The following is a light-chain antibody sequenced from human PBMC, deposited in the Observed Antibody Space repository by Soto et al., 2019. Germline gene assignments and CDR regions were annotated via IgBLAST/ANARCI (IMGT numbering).Light chain of an antibody. CDR3: QHYGSSPSWT. Sequence: EVVLTQSPGTLSLSPGEKATLSCRASQTVDNNYLAWFQQKPGQAPRLLIYGASSTATGIPDRFSGSGSGTDFTLTINRLEPEDFAVYYCQHYGSSPSWTFGQRTKVDI. CDR2: GAS. J-gene: IGKJ1*01. V-gene: IGKV3-20*01. CDR1: QTVDNNY.